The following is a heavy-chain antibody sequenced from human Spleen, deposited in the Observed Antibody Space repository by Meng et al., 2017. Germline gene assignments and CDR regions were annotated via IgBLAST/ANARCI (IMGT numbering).Heavy chain of an antibody. CDR3: ARGPTTMAHDFDY. J-gene: IGHJ4*02. V-gene: IGHV4-34*01. Sequence: GPLQRAGTGMLTPSVTLSPTFCVYGGSCRCYDWRGTRQPPGKELEWIGEINHSGSTNYNPSLKSRVTISVDKSKNQFSLKLSSVTAADTAVYYCARGPTTMAHDFDYWGQGTLVTVSS. CDR2: INHSGST. D-gene: IGHD4-11*01. CDR1: GGSCRCYD.